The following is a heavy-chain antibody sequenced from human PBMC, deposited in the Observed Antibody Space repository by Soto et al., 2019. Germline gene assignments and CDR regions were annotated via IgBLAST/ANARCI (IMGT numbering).Heavy chain of an antibody. J-gene: IGHJ5*02. D-gene: IGHD2-15*01. Sequence: PSETLSLTCAVYGGSFSGYYWSWIRQPPWKGLEWIGEINHSGSTNYNPSLKSRVTISVDTSKNQFSLKLSSVTAADTAVYYCARGRRNIVVVVAATRSWFDPWGQGTLVTVSS. V-gene: IGHV4-34*01. CDR1: GGSFSGYY. CDR3: ARGRRNIVVVVAATRSWFDP. CDR2: INHSGST.